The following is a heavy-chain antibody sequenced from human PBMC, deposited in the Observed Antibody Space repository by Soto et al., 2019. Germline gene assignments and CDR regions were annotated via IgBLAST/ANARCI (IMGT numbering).Heavy chain of an antibody. CDR2: IYYSGST. D-gene: IGHD2-15*01. J-gene: IGHJ4*02. Sequence: SLTCTVSGGSVSSGSYYWSWIRQPPGKGLEWIGYIYYSGSTNYNPSLKSRVTISVDTSKNQFSLRLSSVTAADTAVYYCARGDCSGGSRYHFDYWGQGTLVTVSS. CDR3: ARGDCSGGSRYHFDY. CDR1: GGSVSSGSYY. V-gene: IGHV4-61*01.